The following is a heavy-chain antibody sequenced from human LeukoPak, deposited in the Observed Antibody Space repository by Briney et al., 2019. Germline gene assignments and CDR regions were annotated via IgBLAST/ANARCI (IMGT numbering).Heavy chain of an antibody. Sequence: GGSLRLSCAASGFTFSSYAMSWVRQAPGKGLEWVSGISGSTGTTYYADSVKGRFTISRDNSKNTLYLQMNGLRTEDTAVYYFARPPSPTWIHYAFDIWGKGKMVTVSS. CDR2: ISGSTGTT. D-gene: IGHD1-1*01. CDR1: GFTFSSYA. J-gene: IGHJ3*02. V-gene: IGHV3-23*01. CDR3: ARPPSPTWIHYAFDI.